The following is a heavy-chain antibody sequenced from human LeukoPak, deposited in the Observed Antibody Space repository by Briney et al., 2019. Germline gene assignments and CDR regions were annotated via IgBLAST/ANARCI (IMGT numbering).Heavy chain of an antibody. CDR1: GGSVSSSSYY. V-gene: IGHV4-61*01. CDR3: ARRGGRGYSYGYAGAFDY. D-gene: IGHD5-18*01. Sequence: PSETLSLTCTVSGGSVSSSSYYWGWIRQPPGKGLEWIRYIYYSGSTNYNPSLKSRVTISVDTSKNQFSLKLSSVTAADTAVYYCARRGGRGYSYGYAGAFDYWGQGTLVTVSS. CDR2: IYYSGST. J-gene: IGHJ4*02.